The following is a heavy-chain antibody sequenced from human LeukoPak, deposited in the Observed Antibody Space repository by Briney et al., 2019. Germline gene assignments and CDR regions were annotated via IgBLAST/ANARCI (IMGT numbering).Heavy chain of an antibody. V-gene: IGHV1-2*02. CDR2: INPNSGGT. CDR1: GYTFTGYY. CDR3: ARDQIRYFDWLFEYDY. J-gene: IGHJ4*02. Sequence: GASVKVSCKASGYTFTGYYMHWVRQAPGQGLEWMGWINPNSGGTNYAQKLQGRVTMTTDTSTSTAYMELRSLRSDDTAVYYCARDQIRYFDWLFEYDYWGQGTLVTVSS. D-gene: IGHD3-9*01.